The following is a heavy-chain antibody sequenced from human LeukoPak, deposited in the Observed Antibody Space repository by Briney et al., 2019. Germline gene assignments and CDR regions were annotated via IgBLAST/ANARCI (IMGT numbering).Heavy chain of an antibody. J-gene: IGHJ6*03. CDR1: GHTFTSYG. CDR3: ARVAGGSYYYYYYMDV. CDR2: ISAYNGNT. D-gene: IGHD1-26*01. V-gene: IGHV1-18*01. Sequence: ASVKVSCKASGHTFTSYGISWVRQAPGQRLEWMGWISAYNGNTNYAQKLQGRVTMTTDTSTSTAYMELRSLRSDDTAVYYCARVAGGSYYYYYYMDVWGKGTTVTVSS.